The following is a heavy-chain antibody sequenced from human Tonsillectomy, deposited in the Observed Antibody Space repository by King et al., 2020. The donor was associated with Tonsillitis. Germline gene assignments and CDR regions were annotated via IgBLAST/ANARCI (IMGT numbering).Heavy chain of an antibody. J-gene: IGHJ4*02. V-gene: IGHV1-2*04. Sequence: VQLVESGAEVKKPGASVKVSCKASGYTFTGYYMHWVRQAPGQGLEWMGWINPNSGGTNYAQKFQGWVTMTRDTSISTDYMELSRLRSDDTAVYYCARAYVGYSSGWYYFGYWGQGTLVTVSS. CDR1: GYTFTGYY. CDR3: ARAYVGYSSGWYYFGY. D-gene: IGHD6-19*01. CDR2: INPNSGGT.